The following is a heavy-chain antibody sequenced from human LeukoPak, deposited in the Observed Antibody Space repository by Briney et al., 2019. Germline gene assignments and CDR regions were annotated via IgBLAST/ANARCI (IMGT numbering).Heavy chain of an antibody. CDR1: GGSISSGFYY. D-gene: IGHD4-11*01. J-gene: IGHJ2*01. CDR2: IYYSGST. CDR3: ARVDTVTTSGWEWYFDL. Sequence: SQTLSLTCTVSGGSISSGFYYWSWIRQPPGKGLEWIGYIYYSGSTNYNPSLKSRVTISVDTSKNQFSLKLSSVTAADTAVYYCARVDTVTTSGWEWYFDLWGHGTLVTVSS. V-gene: IGHV4-61*01.